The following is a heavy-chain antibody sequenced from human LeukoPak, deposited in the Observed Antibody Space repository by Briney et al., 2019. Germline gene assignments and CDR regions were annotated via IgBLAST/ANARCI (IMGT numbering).Heavy chain of an antibody. J-gene: IGHJ4*02. CDR1: GYTFSSYG. Sequence: ASVKVSCRASGYTFSSYGFNWVRQAPGQGLEWMGWIIAYNGNTNYAQKLQGRVTMTTDTSTSTAYMELRSLRSDNTAVYYCARAGYDLLTLAPDPANDYWGQGTLVTVSS. V-gene: IGHV1-18*01. CDR3: ARAGYDLLTLAPDPANDY. CDR2: IIAYNGNT. D-gene: IGHD3-9*01.